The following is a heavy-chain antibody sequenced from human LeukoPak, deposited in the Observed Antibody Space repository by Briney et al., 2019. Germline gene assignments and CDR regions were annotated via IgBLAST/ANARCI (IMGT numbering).Heavy chain of an antibody. V-gene: IGHV4-4*07. CDR1: GGSISSYY. CDR3: ASNGDYWDAFDI. D-gene: IGHD4-17*01. CDR2: IYTSGST. J-gene: IGHJ3*02. Sequence: SETLSLTCTVSGGSISSYYWSWIRQPAGKGLEWIGRIYTSGSTNYNPSLKSRVTMSVDTSKSQFSLKLSSVTAADTAVYYCASNGDYWDAFDIWGQGTMVTVSS.